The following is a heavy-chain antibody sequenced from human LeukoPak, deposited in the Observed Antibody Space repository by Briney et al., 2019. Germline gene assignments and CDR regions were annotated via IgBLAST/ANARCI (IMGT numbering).Heavy chain of an antibody. CDR3: ARGGLAAAGTSDFDY. J-gene: IGHJ4*02. D-gene: IGHD6-13*01. Sequence: PSETLSLTCAVYGGSFSGYYWSWIRQPPGKGLEWIGEINHSGSTNYNPSLMSRVTISVDTSKNQFSLKLTSVTAADTAVYYCARGGLAAAGTSDFDYWGQGTLVTVSS. CDR2: INHSGST. CDR1: GGSFSGYY. V-gene: IGHV4-34*01.